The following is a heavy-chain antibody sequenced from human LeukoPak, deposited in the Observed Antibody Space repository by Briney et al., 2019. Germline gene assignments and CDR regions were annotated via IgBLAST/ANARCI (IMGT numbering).Heavy chain of an antibody. D-gene: IGHD6-19*01. CDR2: MNPDNGDT. J-gene: IGHJ4*02. Sequence: ASVKVSCKASGYTFTTNHINWVRQATGQGLEWMGWMNPDNGDTAYAQKFQGRVTMTRDTSISTAYMELSSLRSEDTAVYYCARRDGLTNYFDYWGQGTLVTVSS. CDR3: ARRDGLTNYFDY. CDR1: GYTFTTNH. V-gene: IGHV1-8*01.